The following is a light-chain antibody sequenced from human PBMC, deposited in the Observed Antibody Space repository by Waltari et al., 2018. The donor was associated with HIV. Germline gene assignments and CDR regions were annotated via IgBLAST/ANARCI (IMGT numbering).Light chain of an antibody. J-gene: IGLJ1*01. CDR2: RNN. V-gene: IGLV1-47*01. Sequence: QSVLTQPPSASGTPGQRVTLSCSGSSSNIGSTYVYWYQQVPGTAPKLLIYRNNQRPSGVPDRFSGSKSGTSASLAISGLRSEDEADYYCAAWDDSLSAFYVFGTGTKVTVL. CDR3: AAWDDSLSAFYV. CDR1: SSNIGSTY.